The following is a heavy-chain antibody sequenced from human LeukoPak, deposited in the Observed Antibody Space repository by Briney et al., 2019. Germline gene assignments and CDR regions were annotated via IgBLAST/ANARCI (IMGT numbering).Heavy chain of an antibody. V-gene: IGHV1-18*01. D-gene: IGHD3-16*02. Sequence: GASVKVSCKAPGYTFTSYGISWVRQAPGQGLEWMGWISAYNGNTNYAQKLQGRVTMTTDTSTSTAYMELRSLRSDDTAVYYCAREIMITFGGVIIVNWFDPWGQGTLVTVSS. J-gene: IGHJ5*02. CDR1: GYTFTSYG. CDR3: AREIMITFGGVIIVNWFDP. CDR2: ISAYNGNT.